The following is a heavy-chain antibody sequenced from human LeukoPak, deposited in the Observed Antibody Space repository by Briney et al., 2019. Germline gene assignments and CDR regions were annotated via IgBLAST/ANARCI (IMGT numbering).Heavy chain of an antibody. D-gene: IGHD3-22*01. CDR2: IYHSGST. J-gene: IGHJ3*02. V-gene: IGHV4-4*02. CDR3: ARFSSVGAFDI. Sequence: SGTLPLACAVSGGSISSGNWWSWVRQPPGKGLEWIGEIYHSGSTYYNPSLKSRVTISVDTSKNQFSLKLSSVTAADTAVYYCARFSSVGAFDIWGQGTMVTVSS. CDR1: GGSISSGNW.